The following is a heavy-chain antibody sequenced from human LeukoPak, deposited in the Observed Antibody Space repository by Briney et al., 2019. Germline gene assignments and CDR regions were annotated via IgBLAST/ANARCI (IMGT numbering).Heavy chain of an antibody. D-gene: IGHD1-1*01. J-gene: IGHJ6*02. CDR1: GYTFTSYD. CDR2: MNPNSGNT. Sequence: ASVKVSCKASGYTFTSYDINWVRQATGQGLEWMGWMNPNSGNTGYAQKFQGRITMTRNTSISTAYMELSSLRSEDTAVCYCARGRYTSYGMDVWGQGATVTVSS. V-gene: IGHV1-8*01. CDR3: ARGRYTSYGMDV.